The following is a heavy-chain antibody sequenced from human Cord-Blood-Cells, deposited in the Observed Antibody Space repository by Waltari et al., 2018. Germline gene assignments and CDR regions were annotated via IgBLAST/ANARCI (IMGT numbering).Heavy chain of an antibody. CDR2: LYTSGST. CDR3: ARGVELRRNAFDI. D-gene: IGHD1-7*01. J-gene: IGHJ3*02. Sequence: QVQLQESGPGLAKPSETPSHTCTVSGGSNSSYYRSWIRQPAGKGLEWIGRLYTSGSTNYNPSRKSRVTMSVDTSKNQFSLKLSSVTAADTAVYYCARGVELRRNAFDIWGQGTMVTVSS. V-gene: IGHV4-4*07. CDR1: GGSNSSYY.